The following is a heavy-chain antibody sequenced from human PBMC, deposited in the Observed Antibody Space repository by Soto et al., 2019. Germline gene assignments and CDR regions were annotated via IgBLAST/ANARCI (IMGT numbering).Heavy chain of an antibody. CDR1: GFTFSSYA. CDR2: ISGSGGST. V-gene: IGHV3-23*01. J-gene: IGHJ6*02. D-gene: IGHD6-19*01. Sequence: PGGSLRLSCAASGFTFSSYAMSWVRQAPGKGLEWVSAISGSGGSTYYAESVKGRFTISRDNSKNTLYMQMNSLRAEDTAVYYFAKDRWVWSSGWYIYYYYGMDVWGQGTTVTVSS. CDR3: AKDRWVWSSGWYIYYYYGMDV.